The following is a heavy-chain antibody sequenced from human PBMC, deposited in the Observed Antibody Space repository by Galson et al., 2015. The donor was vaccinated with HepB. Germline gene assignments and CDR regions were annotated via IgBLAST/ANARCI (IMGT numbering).Heavy chain of an antibody. J-gene: IGHJ4*02. Sequence: ETLSLTCTVSGGSISSSSYYWGWIRQPPGKGLEWIGSIYYSGSTYYNPSLKSRVTISVDTSKNQFSLKLSSVTAADTAVYYCARSPSGLFDYWGQGTLVTVSS. V-gene: IGHV4-39*01. CDR1: GGSISSSSYY. CDR3: ARSPSGLFDY. D-gene: IGHD5-12*01. CDR2: IYYSGST.